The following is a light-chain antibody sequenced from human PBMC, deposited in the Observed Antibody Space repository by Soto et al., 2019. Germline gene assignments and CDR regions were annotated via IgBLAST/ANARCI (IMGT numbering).Light chain of an antibody. CDR2: EVI. J-gene: IGLJ1*01. CDR1: SSDVGGYNY. V-gene: IGLV2-8*01. Sequence: QSALTQPPSASGSPGQSVTISCTGTSSDVGGYNYVSWYQQHPGQAPKLMIYEVIKRPSGVPDRFSGSKSGNTASLTVSGLQAEDEADYYCSSYAGSNNPYVFGTGTKLTVL. CDR3: SSYAGSNNPYV.